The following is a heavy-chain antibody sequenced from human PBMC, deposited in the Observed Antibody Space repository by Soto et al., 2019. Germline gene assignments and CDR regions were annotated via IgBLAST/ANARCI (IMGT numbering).Heavy chain of an antibody. CDR3: ARGFRSGWYRPPLDY. Sequence: SETLSLTCAVSGGSFSGYYWRWIRQPPNKGLECLGEINHSGSTNYNPSLRSRVTISLDTSKNQFSLNLSSVTAADTAVNYCARGFRSGWYRPPLDYWGQGTLVTVSS. CDR2: INHSGST. CDR1: GGSFSGYY. V-gene: IGHV4-34*01. J-gene: IGHJ4*02. D-gene: IGHD6-19*01.